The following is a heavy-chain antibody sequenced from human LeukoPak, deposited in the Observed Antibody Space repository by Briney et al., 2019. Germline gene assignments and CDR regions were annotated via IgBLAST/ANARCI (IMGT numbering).Heavy chain of an antibody. J-gene: IGHJ4*02. CDR2: ISGSGGST. CDR3: AKGSNNYPDNFDY. Sequence: GGSLRLSCAASAFTFSSYAMSWARQAPGKGLEWVSAISGSGGSTYYAESVKGRCTISRDNSKKTLFLQMNSLRAEDTAVYYCAKGSNNYPDNFDYWGQGTLVTVSS. D-gene: IGHD1-1*01. V-gene: IGHV3-23*01. CDR1: AFTFSSYA.